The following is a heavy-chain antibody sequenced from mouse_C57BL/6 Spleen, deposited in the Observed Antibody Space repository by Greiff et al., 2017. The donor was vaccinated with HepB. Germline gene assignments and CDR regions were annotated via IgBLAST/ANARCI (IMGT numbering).Heavy chain of an antibody. CDR1: GYTFTDYY. V-gene: IGHV1-26*01. D-gene: IGHD2-3*01. Sequence: EVQLQQSGPELVKPGASVKISCKASGYTFTDYYMNWVKQSHGKSLEWIGDINPNNGGTSYNQKFKGKATLTVDKSSSTAYMELRSLTSEDSAVYYCAYGYYLLYAMDYWGQGTSVTVSS. CDR3: AYGYYLLYAMDY. CDR2: INPNNGGT. J-gene: IGHJ4*01.